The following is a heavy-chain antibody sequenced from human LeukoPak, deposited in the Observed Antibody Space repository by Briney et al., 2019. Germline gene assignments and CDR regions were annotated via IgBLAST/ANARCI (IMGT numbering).Heavy chain of an antibody. D-gene: IGHD6-13*01. J-gene: IGHJ3*02. CDR2: IRPDGSES. Sequence: PGGSLRLSCTASGITFGSHWMTWVRQAPGMGLEWVGFIRPDGSESYYVDSVKGRFAISRDNAKNSLYLQMNSLRAEDTAVYYCVRDVLGQGPHSSSWSIWRQDAFDIWGQGTMVTVSS. CDR3: VRDVLGQGPHSSSWSIWRQDAFDI. CDR1: GITFGSHW. V-gene: IGHV3-7*01.